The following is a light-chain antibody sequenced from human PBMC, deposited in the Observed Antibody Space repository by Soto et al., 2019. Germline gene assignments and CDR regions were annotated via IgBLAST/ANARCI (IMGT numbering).Light chain of an antibody. J-gene: IGLJ1*01. V-gene: IGLV2-14*01. CDR1: SSDVGGYEF. CDR2: DVS. Sequence: QSVLTQPASVSGSPGQSFTISCTGTSSDVGGYEFVSWYQQHPDNAPKFIIYDVSDRPSGESSRFSGSKSANTASLTISGLQAEDEADYYCSSYTSSGTYVFGTGTKVTVL. CDR3: SSYTSSGTYV.